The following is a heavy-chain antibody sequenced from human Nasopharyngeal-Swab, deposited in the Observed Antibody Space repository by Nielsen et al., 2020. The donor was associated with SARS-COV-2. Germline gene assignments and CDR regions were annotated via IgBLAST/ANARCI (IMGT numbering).Heavy chain of an antibody. Sequence: SDPLSLTCTVSGVSVKSYYWTWIRQLPGKGLEWIGYVYHTGNTDHHPALRSRVAMSVDTSKNQVSLSLSSVTAADTAVYYCASFSAANLFDFWGPGTLVTVSS. D-gene: IGHD6-25*01. CDR2: VYHTGNT. CDR3: ASFSAANLFDF. CDR1: GVSVKSYY. V-gene: IGHV4-59*02. J-gene: IGHJ4*02.